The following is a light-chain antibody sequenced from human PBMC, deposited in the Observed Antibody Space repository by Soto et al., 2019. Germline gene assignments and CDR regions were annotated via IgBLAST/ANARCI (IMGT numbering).Light chain of an antibody. V-gene: IGKV1-39*01. Sequence: DIQMTQSPSSLSASVGDRVTITCRASQSINNCLSWFQQKPGQAPKLLIYAASSLQSGVPSRFSGSGSGTDFILTIDSLQPEDFATDYCQQTIIAPATFGQGTKVGVK. CDR1: QSINNC. J-gene: IGKJ1*01. CDR3: QQTIIAPAT. CDR2: AAS.